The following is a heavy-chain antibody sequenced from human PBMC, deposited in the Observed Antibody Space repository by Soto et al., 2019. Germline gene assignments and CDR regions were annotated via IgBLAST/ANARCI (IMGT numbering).Heavy chain of an antibody. Sequence: EVQLVESGGGLVKPGGSLRLSCAASGFTFSNAWMSWVRQAPGKGLEWVGRIKSKTDGGTTDYAAPVKGRFTISRDDSKNTLYLQMNSLKTEDTAVYYCTTAAYCGGDCYELDYWAREPWSPSPQ. CDR1: GFTFSNAW. CDR2: IKSKTDGGTT. D-gene: IGHD2-21*02. CDR3: TTAAYCGGDCYELDY. J-gene: IGHJ4*02. V-gene: IGHV3-15*01.